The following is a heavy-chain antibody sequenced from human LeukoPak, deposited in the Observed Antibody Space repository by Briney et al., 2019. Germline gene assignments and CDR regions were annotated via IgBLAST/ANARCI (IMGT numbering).Heavy chain of an antibody. CDR1: GSTFSNYG. CDR3: AKDEAQYFQH. V-gene: IGHV3-30*02. J-gene: IGHJ1*01. Sequence: GGSLRLSCAASGSTFSNYGMHWVRQAPGKGLEWVAFIRNDDGSNKYYADSVKGRFTISRDNSKNTVHLQMNSLRVEDTAVYYCAKDEAQYFQHWGQGTLVTVSA. CDR2: IRNDDGSNK.